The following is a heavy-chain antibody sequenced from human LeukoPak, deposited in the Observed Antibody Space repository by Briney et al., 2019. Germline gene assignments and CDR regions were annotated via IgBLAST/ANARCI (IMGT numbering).Heavy chain of an antibody. Sequence: QPGGSLRLSCAASGFTFSNSAMSWVRQAPGKGLEWVSTLSGSGITTYYADSVKGRFTISRDNSKNTLYLQMNSLRAEDTAVYYCAKGIYSSGWSYCHYWGHGTLVTVSS. D-gene: IGHD6-19*01. CDR3: AKGIYSSGWSYCHY. J-gene: IGHJ4*01. CDR1: GFTFSNSA. CDR2: LSGSGITT. V-gene: IGHV3-23*01.